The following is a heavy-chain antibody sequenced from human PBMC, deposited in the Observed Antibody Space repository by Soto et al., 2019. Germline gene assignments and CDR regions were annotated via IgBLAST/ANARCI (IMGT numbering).Heavy chain of an antibody. D-gene: IGHD3-22*01. CDR1: GYTFTSYG. J-gene: IGHJ6*02. CDR2: ISAYNGFT. Sequence: ASVKVSCKASGYTFTSYGISWVRQAPGQGLEWMGWISAYNGFTNYAQKFQGRVTMTTDTSTNTAYMELRSLRSDDTAVYYCARLYYDSSGHYYYYGMDVWGQGTTVTVSS. CDR3: ARLYYDSSGHYYYYGMDV. V-gene: IGHV1-18*01.